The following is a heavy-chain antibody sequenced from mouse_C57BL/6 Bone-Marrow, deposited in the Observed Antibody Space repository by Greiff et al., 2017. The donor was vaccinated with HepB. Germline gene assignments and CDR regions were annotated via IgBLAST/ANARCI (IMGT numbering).Heavy chain of an antibody. CDR3: ARWGLRTTVDY. V-gene: IGHV1-50*01. D-gene: IGHD1-1*01. Sequence: QVHVKQPGAELVKPGASVKLSCKASGYTFTSYWMQWVKQRPGQGLEWIGEIDPSDSYTNYNQKFKGKATLTVDTSSSTAYMQLSSLTSEDSAVYYCARWGLRTTVDYWGQGTTLTVSS. J-gene: IGHJ2*01. CDR1: GYTFTSYW. CDR2: IDPSDSYT.